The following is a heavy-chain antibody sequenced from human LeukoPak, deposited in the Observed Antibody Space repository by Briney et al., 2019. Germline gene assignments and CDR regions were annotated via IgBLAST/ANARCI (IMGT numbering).Heavy chain of an antibody. Sequence: ASVKVSCKASGYTFTSYDINWVRQATGQGLEWMGWMNPNSGNTGYAQKFQGRVTMTRNTSISTAYTELSSLRSEDTAVYYCARRSSSSRWFDPWGQGTLVTVSS. J-gene: IGHJ5*02. V-gene: IGHV1-8*01. CDR1: GYTFTSYD. D-gene: IGHD6-6*01. CDR2: MNPNSGNT. CDR3: ARRSSSSRWFDP.